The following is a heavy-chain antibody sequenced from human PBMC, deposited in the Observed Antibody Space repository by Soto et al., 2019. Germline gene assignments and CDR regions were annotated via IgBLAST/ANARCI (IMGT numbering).Heavy chain of an antibody. J-gene: IGHJ1*01. CDR3: AKDSASSWSEYFRY. D-gene: IGHD6-13*01. V-gene: IGHV3-30-3*02. CDR1: GFTFSTYA. Sequence: QVQLVESGGGVVQPGGSLRLSCAASGFTFSTYAMQWVRQAPGKGLEWVAVVSSEGGTQFYADSVKGRFTISRDNSKSSLYLEMNGLRIEDTALYFCAKDSASSWSEYFRYWGRGTLVTVSS. CDR2: VSSEGGTQ.